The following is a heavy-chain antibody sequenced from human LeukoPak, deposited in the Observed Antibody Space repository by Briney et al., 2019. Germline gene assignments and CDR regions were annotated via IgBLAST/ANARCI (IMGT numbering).Heavy chain of an antibody. V-gene: IGHV3-23*01. Sequence: GGSLRLSCAASGFTFSSYAMTWVRQAPGKGLEWVSAISDSGDSTYYADSVKGRFIISRDNSKSTLYLQMDSLRAEDTAVYYCARDQIVGAMDYWGQGTLVTVSS. CDR1: GFTFSSYA. J-gene: IGHJ4*02. CDR3: ARDQIVGAMDY. D-gene: IGHD1-26*01. CDR2: ISDSGDST.